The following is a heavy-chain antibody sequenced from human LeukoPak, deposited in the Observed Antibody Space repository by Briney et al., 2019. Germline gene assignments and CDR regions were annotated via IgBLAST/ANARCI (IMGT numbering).Heavy chain of an antibody. J-gene: IGHJ6*03. CDR1: GGSFSGYY. V-gene: IGHV4-34*01. Sequence: SETLSLTCAVYGGSFSGYYWSWIRQPPGKGLEWIGEINHSGSTNYNPSLKSRVTISVDTSKNQFSLKLSSVTAADTAVYYCARHTPIWFGELLYLERNPYYYYYYMDVWGKGTTVTISS. CDR3: ARHTPIWFGELLYLERNPYYYYYYMDV. D-gene: IGHD3-10*01. CDR2: INHSGST.